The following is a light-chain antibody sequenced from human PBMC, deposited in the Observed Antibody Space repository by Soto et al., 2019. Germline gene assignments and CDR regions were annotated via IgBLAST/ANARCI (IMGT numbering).Light chain of an antibody. Sequence: ETVMTQSPATVSVSPGETATLSCRASQSFSSSLAWYQQRPGQPPRLLIYGASTRATGIPDRFSGSGSGTEFTLTISNLQSEDFAVYFCQQYNTWPRTFGQGTKVDIK. CDR1: QSFSSS. J-gene: IGKJ1*01. V-gene: IGKV3-15*01. CDR3: QQYNTWPRT. CDR2: GAS.